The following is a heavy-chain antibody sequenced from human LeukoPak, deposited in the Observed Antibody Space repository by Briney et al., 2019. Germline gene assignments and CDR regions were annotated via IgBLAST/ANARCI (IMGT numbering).Heavy chain of an antibody. D-gene: IGHD3/OR15-3a*01. CDR2: INPDTGDT. V-gene: IGHV1-2*02. CDR3: ASRSNDFSDAFDI. Sequence: GASVKVSCKASGYTFTGYYMHWVRQAPGHGLEWMGSINPDTGDTKYAQKFQGRVTMTRDTSISTAYMDVTSLRSDDTAVYYCASRSNDFSDAFDIWGQGTMVTVSS. J-gene: IGHJ3*02. CDR1: GYTFTGYY.